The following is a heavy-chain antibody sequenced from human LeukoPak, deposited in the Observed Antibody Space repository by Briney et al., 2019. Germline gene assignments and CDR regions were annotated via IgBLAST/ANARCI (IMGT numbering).Heavy chain of an antibody. V-gene: IGHV3-23*01. CDR1: GFTFSTYE. D-gene: IGHD4-23*01. Sequence: GGSLRLSCAASGFTFSTYEMNWVRQAAGKGLEWVSAISGSGASTYYADSVKGRFTISRDNSKNTVFLQMNSMRAEDTAVYYCARKRAGGNHFDYWGQGTLVTVSS. CDR2: ISGSGAST. J-gene: IGHJ4*02. CDR3: ARKRAGGNHFDY.